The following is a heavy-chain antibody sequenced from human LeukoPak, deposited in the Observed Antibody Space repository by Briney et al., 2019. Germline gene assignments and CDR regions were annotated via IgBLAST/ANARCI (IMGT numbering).Heavy chain of an antibody. V-gene: IGHV1-2*02. Sequence: ASVKVSCKASGYTFTDYYIHWVRQAPGQGLEWMGWINPYSGGTNYAEKFQGRVTMTRDTSITTAYMELSSLRSDDTAIYYCATLRRSGWYIGDWGQGTLATVSS. CDR3: ATLRRSGWYIGD. D-gene: IGHD6-19*01. CDR2: INPYSGGT. CDR1: GYTFTDYY. J-gene: IGHJ4*02.